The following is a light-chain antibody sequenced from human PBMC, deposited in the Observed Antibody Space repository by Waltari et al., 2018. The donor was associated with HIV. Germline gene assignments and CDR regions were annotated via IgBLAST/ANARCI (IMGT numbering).Light chain of an antibody. J-gene: IGLJ2*01. CDR3: HCTDSSLMGPVV. CDR1: SSNIGAGPD. V-gene: IGLV1-40*01. Sequence: QSVLTQPPSVSGAPGQRVTISCTGNSSNIGAGPDVHWSRQLPGTAPKFLISGNIFRPSGVPDRFSGSKSGTSSSLGITGLQADDEAVYYCHCTDSSLMGPVVFGGGTKLTVL. CDR2: GNI.